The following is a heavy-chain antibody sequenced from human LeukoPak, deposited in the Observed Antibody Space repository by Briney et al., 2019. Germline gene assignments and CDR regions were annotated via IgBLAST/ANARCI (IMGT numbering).Heavy chain of an antibody. J-gene: IGHJ4*02. V-gene: IGHV4-31*11. D-gene: IGHD2-15*01. CDR3: ARGGRGKSGFDY. Sequence: SQTLSLTCAVSGGSISSVGYYWSWIPQHPGKGLEWVVYIYYSGRTYYNPSLKSRVTISVDTSKNQFSLKLSSVTAADTAVYYCARGGRGKSGFDYWGQGTLVTVSS. CDR2: IYYSGRT. CDR1: GGSISSVGYY.